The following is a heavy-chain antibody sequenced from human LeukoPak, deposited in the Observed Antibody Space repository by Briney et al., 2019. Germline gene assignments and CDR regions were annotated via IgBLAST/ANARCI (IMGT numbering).Heavy chain of an antibody. CDR3: AKDSSSQGTLDY. J-gene: IGHJ4*02. D-gene: IGHD2-2*01. CDR2: ISYDGSSK. CDR1: GFTFSSYG. V-gene: IGHV3-30*18. Sequence: PGGSLRLSYAASGFTFSSYGMHWVRQAPGKGLEWVAVISYDGSSKYYADSVKGRFTISRDNSKNTLYLQMNSLRAEDTAVYYCAKDSSSQGTLDYWGQGTLVTVSS.